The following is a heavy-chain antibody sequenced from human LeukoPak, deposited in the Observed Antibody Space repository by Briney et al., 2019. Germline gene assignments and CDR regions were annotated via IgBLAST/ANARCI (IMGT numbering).Heavy chain of an antibody. CDR3: ARETPNCGGDCFDY. D-gene: IGHD2-21*02. Sequence: GGSLRLSRAASRFTLSNHEISWVRQAPGKGLEWVSYISDSGRNNIYYADSVKGRFTLSRDNAKNSLYLQMNSLRAEDTAIYYCARETPNCGGDCFDYWGQGTLVTVSS. J-gene: IGHJ4*02. CDR2: ISDSGRNNI. CDR1: RFTLSNHE. V-gene: IGHV3-48*03.